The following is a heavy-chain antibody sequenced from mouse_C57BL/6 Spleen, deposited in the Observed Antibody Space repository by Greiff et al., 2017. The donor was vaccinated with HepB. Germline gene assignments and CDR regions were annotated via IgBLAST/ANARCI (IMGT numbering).Heavy chain of an antibody. CDR2: IDPNSGGT. D-gene: IGHD1-2*01. Sequence: QQSCKASGYTFTSYWMHWVKQRPGRGLEWIGRIDPNSGGTKYNEKFKSKATLTVDKPSSTAYMQLSSLTSEDSAVYYCARSDYYGSWAMDYWGQGTSVTVSS. V-gene: IGHV1-72*01. CDR3: ARSDYYGSWAMDY. CDR1: GYTFTSYW. J-gene: IGHJ4*01.